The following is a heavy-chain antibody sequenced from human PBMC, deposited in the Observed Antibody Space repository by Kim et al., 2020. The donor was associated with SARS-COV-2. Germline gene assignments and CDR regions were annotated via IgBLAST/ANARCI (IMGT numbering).Heavy chain of an antibody. CDR2: ISYDGSNK. CDR3: ARDVFLELELTTPERWFDP. CDR1: GFTFSSYA. D-gene: IGHD3-3*01. V-gene: IGHV3-30-3*01. Sequence: GGSLRLSCAASGFTFSSYAMHWVRQAPGKGLEWVAVISYDGSNKYYADSVKGRFTISRDNSKNTLYLQMNSLRAEDTAVYYCARDVFLELELTTPERWFDPWGQGTLVTVSS. J-gene: IGHJ5*02.